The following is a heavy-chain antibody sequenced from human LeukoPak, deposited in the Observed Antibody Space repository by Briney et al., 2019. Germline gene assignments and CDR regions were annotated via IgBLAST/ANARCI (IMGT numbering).Heavy chain of an antibody. CDR2: LYTSGST. CDR1: GGSISSYY. D-gene: IGHD5-12*01. V-gene: IGHV4-4*07. Sequence: SETLSLTCTVSGGSISSYYWSWIRQPAGKGLEWIGRLYTSGSTNYNPSLKSRVTMSVDTSKNQFSLKLTSMTAADTAVYYCAREEYSGYDVVPWFDPWGQGTLVTVSS. CDR3: AREEYSGYDVVPWFDP. J-gene: IGHJ5*02.